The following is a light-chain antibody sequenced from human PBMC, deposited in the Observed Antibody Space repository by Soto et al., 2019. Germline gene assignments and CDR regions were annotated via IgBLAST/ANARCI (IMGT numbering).Light chain of an antibody. J-gene: IGKJ1*01. Sequence: DIPMTQSPSSLSASVGDRVTITCRASQTISHYLNWYQQKPGKAPKLLIYGSSSLQSGVPSRISGSGSGTSFTLSISSLRPEDFATYYCEQRNSIRWTFGQGAKVEIK. CDR1: QTISHY. CDR3: EQRNSIRWT. V-gene: IGKV1-39*01. CDR2: GSS.